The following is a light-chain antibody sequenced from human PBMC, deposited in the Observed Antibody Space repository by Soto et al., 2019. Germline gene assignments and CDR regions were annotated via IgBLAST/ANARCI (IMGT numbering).Light chain of an antibody. J-gene: IGKJ3*01. Sequence: EIVLTQSPATLSLSPGERATLSCRASQSVSTSLDWFKQRPGQAPRLLIYDSSNRATGIPARFSGSGAGIDFTLTISSREPEGFGVYYCQHRTNWPPGLTFGPGTKVELK. CDR2: DSS. CDR1: QSVSTS. CDR3: QHRTNWPPGLT. V-gene: IGKV3-11*01.